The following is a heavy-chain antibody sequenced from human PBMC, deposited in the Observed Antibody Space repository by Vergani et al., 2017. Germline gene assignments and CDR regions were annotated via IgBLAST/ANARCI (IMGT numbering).Heavy chain of an antibody. CDR2: VNAIGSA. Sequence: QVHLQERGAGVLKPSETLSLTCGVSGGSLSGYFWSWIRQPPGRGLEWIGDVNAIGSAKYSPSATSRVTISVDTSRGEFTLTVTSVTAADTGLYFCASRLRGLYLELISNAGTFDSCGQGTLVTVSS. CDR1: GGSLSGYF. CDR3: ASRLRGLYLELISNAGTFDS. D-gene: IGHD3-10*01. V-gene: IGHV4-34*02. J-gene: IGHJ4*02.